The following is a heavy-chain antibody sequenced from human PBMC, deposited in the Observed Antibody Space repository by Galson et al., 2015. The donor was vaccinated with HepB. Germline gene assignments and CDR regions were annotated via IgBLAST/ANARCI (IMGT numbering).Heavy chain of an antibody. CDR1: GDSISSGGYS. V-gene: IGHV4-30-2*01. D-gene: IGHD3-10*01. CDR3: ARSGSVVRGVITYYSDH. Sequence: TLSLTCAVSGDSISSGGYSWSWFRQPPGKGLEWIGYISQSRSTYYNQSLKRRVTISVDRSKNQFSLKLTSVTAADAAVYYCARSGSVVRGVITYYSDHWGQGTLVTVSS. J-gene: IGHJ4*02. CDR2: ISQSRST.